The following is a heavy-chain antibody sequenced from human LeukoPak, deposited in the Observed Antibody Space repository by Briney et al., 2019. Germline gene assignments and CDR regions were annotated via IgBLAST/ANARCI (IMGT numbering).Heavy chain of an antibody. D-gene: IGHD3-10*01. V-gene: IGHV1-2*02. CDR2: INPNSGGT. CDR3: ARGGTGFLFYGSGKRYGMDV. CDR1: GYTFTGYY. Sequence: ASVKVSCKASGYTFTGYYMHWVRPAPGQGLEWMGWINPNSGGTNYAQKFQGRVTMTRDTSTSTVYMELSSLRSEDTAVYYCARGGTGFLFYGSGKRYGMDVWGQGTTVTVSS. J-gene: IGHJ6*02.